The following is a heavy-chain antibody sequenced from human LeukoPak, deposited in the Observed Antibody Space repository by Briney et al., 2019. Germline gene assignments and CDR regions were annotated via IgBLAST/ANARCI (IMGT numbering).Heavy chain of an antibody. CDR2: INHSGST. D-gene: IGHD6-13*01. CDR1: GGSFSGYY. CDR3: ARGGVSSSWYLARVNSGVNRWFDP. V-gene: IGHV4-34*01. J-gene: IGHJ5*02. Sequence: SETLSLTCAVSGGSFSGYYWSWVRQPPGKGLEWMGEINHSGSTNYNPSLKSRVTISVDTSKNQFSLKLSSVTAADTAVYYCARGGVSSSWYLARVNSGVNRWFDPWGQGTLVTVSS.